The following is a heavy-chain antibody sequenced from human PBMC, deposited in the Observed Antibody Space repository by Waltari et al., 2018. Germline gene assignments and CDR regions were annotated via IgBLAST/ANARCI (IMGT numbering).Heavy chain of an antibody. CDR3: ARHEYGLWWHQLDY. Sequence: QVQLQESGPGLVKPSETLSLTCAVSGYSISSGYYWGWIRQPPGKGLEWIGSIYHSGSPYYNPSLKSRVTISVDTSKNQFSLKLSSVTAADTAVYYCARHEYGLWWHQLDYWGQGTLVTVSS. D-gene: IGHD3-10*01. CDR1: GYSISSGYY. V-gene: IGHV4-38-2*01. J-gene: IGHJ4*02. CDR2: IYHSGSP.